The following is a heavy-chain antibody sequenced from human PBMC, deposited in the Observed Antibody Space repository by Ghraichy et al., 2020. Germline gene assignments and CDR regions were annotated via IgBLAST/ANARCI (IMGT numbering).Heavy chain of an antibody. D-gene: IGHD3-9*01. CDR2: ITGSADAT. CDR3: AKESLSRSFDFDY. J-gene: IGHJ4*02. V-gene: IGHV3-23*01. CDR1: GFTFNTHA. Sequence: GGSLRLSCTASGFTFNTHAMAWVRQAPGKGLEWVSAITGSADATFYADSVKGRFTISRDNSKHTMYLQMNSLRADDTALYYCAKESLSRSFDFDYWGQGTLVTVSS.